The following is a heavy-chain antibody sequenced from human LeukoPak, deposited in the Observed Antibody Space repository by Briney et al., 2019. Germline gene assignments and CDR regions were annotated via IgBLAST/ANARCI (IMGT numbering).Heavy chain of an antibody. V-gene: IGHV4-31*03. CDR3: ARDEAGAIAAAGTSWFDP. D-gene: IGHD6-13*01. Sequence: SETLSLTCTVSGGSISSGGYYWSWIRQHPGKGLEWIGYIYYSGSTYYNPSLKSRVTISVDTSKNQFPLKLSSVTAADTAVYYCARDEAGAIAAAGTSWFDPWGQGTLVTVSS. J-gene: IGHJ5*02. CDR2: IYYSGST. CDR1: GGSISSGGYY.